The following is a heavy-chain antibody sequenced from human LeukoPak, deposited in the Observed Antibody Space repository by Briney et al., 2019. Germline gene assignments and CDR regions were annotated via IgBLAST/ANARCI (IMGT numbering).Heavy chain of an antibody. V-gene: IGHV3-9*01. CDR2: INWKTGNG. J-gene: IGHJ2*01. CDR3: TRRAARWQFDL. Sequence: GGSLRLSCAVSGFNFDDYAMHWVRQAPGGGLEWVLGINWKTGNGIYADSVKGRFTISRDNAKNSLYLQMSSLRAEDTALYYCTRRAARWQFDLWGRGTLLTVSS. CDR1: GFNFDDYA. D-gene: IGHD5-24*01.